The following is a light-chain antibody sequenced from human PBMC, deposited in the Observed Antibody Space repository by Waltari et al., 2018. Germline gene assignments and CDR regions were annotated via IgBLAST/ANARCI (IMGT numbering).Light chain of an antibody. CDR2: DAS. CDR3: KMYVRLPVT. Sequence: EIVLTQSPGTLALSPGERATLSCRASQSVGRALAWYQQKPGQAPRLLIYDASSRATGISYKFSGSGSWTDFSLTFSRVEPEDFAVYCSKMYVRLPVTFVQGTKVEVK. V-gene: IGKV3-20*01. J-gene: IGKJ1*01. CDR1: QSVGRA.